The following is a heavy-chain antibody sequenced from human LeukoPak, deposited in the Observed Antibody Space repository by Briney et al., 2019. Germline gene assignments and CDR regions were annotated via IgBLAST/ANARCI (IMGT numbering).Heavy chain of an antibody. CDR1: GFTFSNYA. CDR2: TSSNGRST. Sequence: PGGSLRLSCSVSGFTFSNYAMHWVRQAPGKGLEYVSGTSSNGRSTYYADSVKGRFTISRDNSKNTLYLQMSSLRAEDTAVYYCVILRHTLVRWGQGTLVTVSS. CDR3: VILRHTLVR. D-gene: IGHD3-10*01. V-gene: IGHV3-64D*06. J-gene: IGHJ4*02.